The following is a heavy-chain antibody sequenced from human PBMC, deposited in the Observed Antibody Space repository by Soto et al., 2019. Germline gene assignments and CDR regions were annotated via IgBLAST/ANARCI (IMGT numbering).Heavy chain of an antibody. CDR3: ARRYCSSTSCYYYYYYMDV. Sequence: GGSLRLSCAASGFTFSSYSMNWVRQAPGKGLEWVSYISSSSSTIYYADSVKGRFTISRDNAKNSLYLQMNSLRAEDTAVYYCARRYCSSTSCYYYYYYMDVWGKGTTVTVSS. CDR2: ISSSSSTI. CDR1: GFTFSSYS. V-gene: IGHV3-48*01. J-gene: IGHJ6*03. D-gene: IGHD2-2*01.